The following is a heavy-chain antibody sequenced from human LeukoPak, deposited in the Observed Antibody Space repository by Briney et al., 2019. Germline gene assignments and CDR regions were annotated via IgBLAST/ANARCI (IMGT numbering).Heavy chain of an antibody. CDR3: ARSGHRSDY. V-gene: IGHV3-21*01. CDR2: ISSSSSYI. D-gene: IGHD1-14*01. CDR1: GFTFSSYS. J-gene: IGHJ4*02. Sequence: GGSLRLSCAASGFTFSSYSMNWVRQAPGKGLEWVSSISSSSSYIYYADSVKGRFTISRDNAKNSLNLQMNSLRVEDTAVYYCARSGHRSDYWGQGTLVTVSS.